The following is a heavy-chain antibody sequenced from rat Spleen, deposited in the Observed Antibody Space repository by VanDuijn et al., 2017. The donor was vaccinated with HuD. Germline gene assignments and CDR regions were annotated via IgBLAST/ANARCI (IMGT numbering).Heavy chain of an antibody. Sequence: EVQLVESGGGLVQPGRSLKLSCVASGFTFNNYGMAWVHQAPTKGLEWVATISYDGSSTYYRDSVKGRFTISRDNAKSTLYLQMDSLRSEDTATYYCARHNSGYGVMDAWGQGASVTVSS. CDR1: GFTFNNYG. CDR2: ISYDGSST. CDR3: ARHNSGYGVMDA. D-gene: IGHD4-3*01. V-gene: IGHV5-29*01. J-gene: IGHJ4*01.